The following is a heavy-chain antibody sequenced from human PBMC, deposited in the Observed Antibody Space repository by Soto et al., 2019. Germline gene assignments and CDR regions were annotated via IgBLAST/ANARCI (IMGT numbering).Heavy chain of an antibody. CDR3: ARGGFYFDY. CDR1: GFTFSSYW. CDR2: ISSDGSST. Sequence: PGGSLRLSCVASGFTFSSYWMQWIRQSPGRGLVWVSCISSDGSSTSYADSVKGRFTVSRDNAKNTLFLQMNSLRAEDTAVYYCARGGFYFDYWGQGTLVTVSS. V-gene: IGHV3-74*01. J-gene: IGHJ4*02. D-gene: IGHD3-16*01.